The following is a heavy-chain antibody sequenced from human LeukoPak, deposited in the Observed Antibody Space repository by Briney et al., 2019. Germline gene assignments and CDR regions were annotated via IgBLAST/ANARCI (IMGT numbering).Heavy chain of an antibody. D-gene: IGHD4-11*01. CDR2: IIPIFGTA. V-gene: IGHV1-69*13. CDR1: GGTFSSYA. Sequence: GASVKVSCKASGGTFSSYAISWVRQAPGQGLEWMGGIIPIFGTANYAQKFQGRVTITADESTSTAYMELSSLRSEDTAVYFCARSDYNDYRGLGFWGQGTLVTVSS. J-gene: IGHJ4*02. CDR3: ARSDYNDYRGLGF.